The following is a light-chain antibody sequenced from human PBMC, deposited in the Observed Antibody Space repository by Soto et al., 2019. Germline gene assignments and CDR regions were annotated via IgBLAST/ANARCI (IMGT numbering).Light chain of an antibody. Sequence: EIVLTQSPATLSLSPGERATLSCRASQSVSSYLAWYQQNPGQAPRLLIYDASNRATVIPARFSGRGSGTDFTLTSSSFEPEDFAVYYCHQRSILRPWTCGQGTKVAIK. CDR3: HQRSILRPWT. J-gene: IGKJ1*01. CDR1: QSVSSY. CDR2: DAS. V-gene: IGKV3-11*01.